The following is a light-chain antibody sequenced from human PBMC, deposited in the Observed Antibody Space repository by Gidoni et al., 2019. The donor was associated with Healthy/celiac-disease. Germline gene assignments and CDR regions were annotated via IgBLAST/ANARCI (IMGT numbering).Light chain of an antibody. CDR1: QSISSW. Sequence: DIQMTQSPSTLSASVGDRVTITCRASQSISSWLAWYQQKQGKAPKLLIYKASSLESGVPSRFSCSGSGTEFTLTISILQPDDFATYYCQQYNSLWTFGQGTKVEIK. CDR3: QQYNSLWT. CDR2: KAS. V-gene: IGKV1-5*03. J-gene: IGKJ1*01.